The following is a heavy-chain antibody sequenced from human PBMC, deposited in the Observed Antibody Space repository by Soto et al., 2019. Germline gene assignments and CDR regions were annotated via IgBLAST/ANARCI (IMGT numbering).Heavy chain of an antibody. D-gene: IGHD1-1*01. CDR2: IKTKVDGGTV. J-gene: IGHJ6*02. V-gene: IGHV3-15*02. Sequence: EVRLVESGGALVKPGGSLRLSCAASGFTFSNAWMNWVRQAPGKGLEWIGRIKTKVDGGTVEYAAPVNVRFTISREDSKDTLYLQMNRLTAEDTAVYFCTRDLALRHNNCSCAMDVWGRGTTVTVSS. CDR3: TRDLALRHNNCSCAMDV. CDR1: GFTFSNAW.